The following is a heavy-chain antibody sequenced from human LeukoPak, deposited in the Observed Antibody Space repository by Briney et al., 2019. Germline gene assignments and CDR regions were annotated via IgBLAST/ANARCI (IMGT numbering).Heavy chain of an antibody. J-gene: IGHJ4*02. CDR3: ARGLSSSSRLDY. D-gene: IGHD6-6*01. CDR2: INHRGST. V-gene: IGHV4-34*01. Sequence: SETLSLTCAVYGGSFSGYYWSWIRQPPGKGLEWIGEINHRGSTNYNPSLRSRVTISVDTSKNQFSLKLSSVTAADTAVYYCARGLSSSSRLDYWGQGTLVTVSS. CDR1: GGSFSGYY.